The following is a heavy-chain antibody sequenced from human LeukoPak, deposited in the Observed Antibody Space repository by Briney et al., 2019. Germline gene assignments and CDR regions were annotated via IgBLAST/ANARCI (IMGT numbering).Heavy chain of an antibody. CDR2: ISYDGSDK. J-gene: IGHJ6*03. CDR1: GFTLNIRT. D-gene: IGHD1-7*01. V-gene: IGHV3-30*04. CDR3: ARDGDWNYLRYYYMDV. Sequence: PGGSLTLSCPASGFTLNIRTMHWVRQAPGKGREWVAFISYDGSDKYYADSVKGRFIISRDNIKRTLYLEMNSLRADDTAVYHSARDGDWNYLRYYYMDVWGKGTTVTVSS.